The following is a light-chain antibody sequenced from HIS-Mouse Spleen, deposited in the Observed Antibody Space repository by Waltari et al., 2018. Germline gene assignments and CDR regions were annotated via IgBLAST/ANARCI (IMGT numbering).Light chain of an antibody. CDR3: QQYGSSKWT. J-gene: IGKJ1*01. Sequence: EIVLTQSPGTLSLSPGERATLSCRASPDVSSSYLAWYQQKPGQAPRLLIHGASSRATGIPDRFSGSGSGTDFTLTISRLEPEDFAVYYCQQYGSSKWTFGQGTKVEIK. V-gene: IGKV3-20*01. CDR2: GAS. CDR1: PDVSSSY.